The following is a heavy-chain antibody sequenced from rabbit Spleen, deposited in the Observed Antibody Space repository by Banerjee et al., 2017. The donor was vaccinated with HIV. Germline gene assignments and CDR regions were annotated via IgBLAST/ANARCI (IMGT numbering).Heavy chain of an antibody. CDR1: GFSFIAGYY. J-gene: IGHJ4*01. D-gene: IGHD1-1*01. V-gene: IGHV1S40*01. CDR3: ARDYVSSSGDSL. CDR2: IEGGSSAFS. Sequence: QSLEESGGDLVKPGSSLTLTCTASGFSFIAGYYMCWVRQAPGKGLEWIACIEGGSSAFSYFASWAKGRFTISKTSSTTVTLQMTSLTAADTATYVCARDYVSSSGDSLWGPGTLVTVS.